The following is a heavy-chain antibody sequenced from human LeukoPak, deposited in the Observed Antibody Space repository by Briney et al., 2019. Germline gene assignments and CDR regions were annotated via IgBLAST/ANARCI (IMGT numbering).Heavy chain of an antibody. Sequence: GGSLRLSCAASGFTFSSYAMHWVRQVPGKGLVWVSRINSDGSRTSYADSVKGRFTISRDNGKNTLYLQMNSLRAEDTAVYYCARARWEYEAFDYWGQGAPVTVSS. V-gene: IGHV3-74*01. CDR1: GFTFSSYA. J-gene: IGHJ4*02. D-gene: IGHD1-26*01. CDR2: INSDGSRT. CDR3: ARARWEYEAFDY.